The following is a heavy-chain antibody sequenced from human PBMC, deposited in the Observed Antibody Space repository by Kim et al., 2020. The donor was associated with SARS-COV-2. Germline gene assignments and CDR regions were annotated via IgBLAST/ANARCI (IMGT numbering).Heavy chain of an antibody. CDR2: INHSGST. CDR3: ARGTRQWLVRGPYYYYMDV. CDR1: GGSFSGYY. Sequence: SETLSLTCAVYGGSFSGYYWSWIRQPPGKGLEWIGEINHSGSTNNNPSLKSRVTISVDTSKNQFSLKLSSVTAADTAVYYCARGTRQWLVRGPYYYYMDV. D-gene: IGHD6-19*01. V-gene: IGHV4-34*01. J-gene: IGHJ6*03.